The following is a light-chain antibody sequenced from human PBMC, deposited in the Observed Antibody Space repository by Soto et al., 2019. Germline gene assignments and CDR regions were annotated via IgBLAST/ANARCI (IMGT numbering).Light chain of an antibody. V-gene: IGLV1-40*01. CDR1: SSNIGAGYD. J-gene: IGLJ1*01. CDR3: QSYDSSLSGHV. Sequence: QSVLTQPPSVSGAPGQRVTISCTGSSSNIGAGYDVHWYQQLPGTAPKLLLYGNSNRPSGVPDRFSGSKSGTSASLAITGLQAEDEADYCCQSYDSSLSGHVFGTGTKVTVL. CDR2: GNS.